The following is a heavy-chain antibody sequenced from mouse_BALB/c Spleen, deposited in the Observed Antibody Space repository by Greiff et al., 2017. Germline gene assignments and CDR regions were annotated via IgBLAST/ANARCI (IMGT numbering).Heavy chain of an antibody. CDR1: GYTFTSYV. D-gene: IGHD1-1*01. J-gene: IGHJ4*01. CDR3: ARRVYYYGSSPGYAMDY. V-gene: IGHV1-14*01. Sequence: EVQLQQSGPELVKPGASVKMSCKASGYTFTSYVMHWVKQKPGQGLEWIGYINPYNDGTKYNEKFKGKATLTSDKSSSTAYMELSSLTSEDSAVYYCARRVYYYGSSPGYAMDYWGQGTSVTGAS. CDR2: INPYNDGT.